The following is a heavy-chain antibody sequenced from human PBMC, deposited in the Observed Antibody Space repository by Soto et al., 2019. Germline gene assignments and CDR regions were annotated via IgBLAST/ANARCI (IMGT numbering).Heavy chain of an antibody. Sequence: PGGSLRLSCAASGFTFSSYAMHWVRQAPGKGLEWVAVISYDGSNKYYADSVKGRFTISRDNSKNTLYLQMNSLRAEDTAVYYCARALGPRDSSGLIGDYWGQGTLVTVSS. CDR1: GFTFSSYA. V-gene: IGHV3-30-3*01. CDR3: ARALGPRDSSGLIGDY. CDR2: ISYDGSNK. D-gene: IGHD3-22*01. J-gene: IGHJ4*02.